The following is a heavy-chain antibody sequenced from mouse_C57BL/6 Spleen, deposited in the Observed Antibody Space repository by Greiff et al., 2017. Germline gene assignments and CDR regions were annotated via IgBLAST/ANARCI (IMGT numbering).Heavy chain of an antibody. J-gene: IGHJ2*01. V-gene: IGHV1-26*01. CDR2: INPNNGGT. CDR3: ARGGYYFDY. CDR1: GYTFTDYY. Sequence: VQLQQSGPGLVQPGASVKISCKASGYTFTDYYMNWVQQSHGKSLEWIGDINPNNGGTSYHQKFKGKATLTVDKSSSTAYMELRSLTSEDSAVYYCARGGYYFDYWGQGTTLTVSS.